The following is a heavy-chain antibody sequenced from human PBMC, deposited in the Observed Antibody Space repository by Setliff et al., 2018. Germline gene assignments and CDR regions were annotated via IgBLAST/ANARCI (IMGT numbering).Heavy chain of an antibody. D-gene: IGHD2-15*01. Sequence: ASVKVSCKTSGFPLTGYYMHWVRQTPGQGLEWMGWINPSSGGTNYAQKFQGRVTMTRDTSISTAYMELSRLTSDDTAVYYCARGHDYGGNDFFDHWGQGTRVTVSS. CDR2: INPSSGGT. V-gene: IGHV1-2*02. CDR1: GFPLTGYY. CDR3: ARGHDYGGNDFFDH. J-gene: IGHJ4*02.